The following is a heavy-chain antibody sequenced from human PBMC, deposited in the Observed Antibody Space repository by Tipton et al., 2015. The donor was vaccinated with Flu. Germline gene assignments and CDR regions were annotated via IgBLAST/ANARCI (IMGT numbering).Heavy chain of an antibody. D-gene: IGHD2-2*01. Sequence: TLSLTCSVSGDSIGSNYYWGWIRQPPGKGLEWIGNIFHTGNTYSNPSLRSRVTISVEKSKNQFSLRLSSVTAANTAVYFCARDPSLGMPEYFDSWGQGTLITVSS. CDR2: IFHTGNT. CDR3: ARDPSLGMPEYFDS. V-gene: IGHV4-38-2*02. J-gene: IGHJ4*02. CDR1: GDSIGSNYY.